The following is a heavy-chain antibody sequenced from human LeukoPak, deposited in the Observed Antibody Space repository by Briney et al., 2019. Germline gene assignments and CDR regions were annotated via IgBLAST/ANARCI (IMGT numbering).Heavy chain of an antibody. Sequence: GSLRLSCEGSGFTFSGYAMTWVRQAPGKGLEWVSIVSGSGVTTYYADSVKGRFTISRDNAKNSLYLQMNSLRAEDTAVYYCARGGGRGYSYGYGFHFDYWGQGTLVTVSS. CDR3: ARGGGRGYSYGYGFHFDY. J-gene: IGHJ4*02. CDR1: GFTFSGYA. CDR2: VSGSGVTT. D-gene: IGHD5-18*01. V-gene: IGHV3-23*01.